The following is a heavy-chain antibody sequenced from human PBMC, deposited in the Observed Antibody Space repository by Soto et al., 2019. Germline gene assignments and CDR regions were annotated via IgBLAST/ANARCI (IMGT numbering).Heavy chain of an antibody. J-gene: IGHJ6*02. V-gene: IGHV4-31*03. CDR3: ARDGDQRYFDWLPSSYYYGMDV. CDR1: GGSISSGGYY. CDR2: IYYSGST. Sequence: QVQLQESGPGLVKPSQTLSLTCTVSGGSISSGGYYWSWIRQHPGKGLEWIGYIYYSGSTCYNPSLKSRVTISVDTSKNQFSLKLSSVTAADTAVYYCARDGDQRYFDWLPSSYYYGMDVWGQGTTVTVSS. D-gene: IGHD3-9*01.